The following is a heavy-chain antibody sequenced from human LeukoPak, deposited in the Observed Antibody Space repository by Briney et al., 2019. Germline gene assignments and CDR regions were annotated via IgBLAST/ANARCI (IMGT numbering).Heavy chain of an antibody. D-gene: IGHD6-13*01. CDR1: GDSVSSNSAA. CDR3: ARAIRSSWYGNYFDY. CDR2: TYYRSKWYN. J-gene: IGHJ4*02. V-gene: IGHV6-1*01. Sequence: SQTLSLTCAVSGDSVSSNSAAWNWIRQSPSRGLEWLGRTYYRSKWYNDYAVSVKSRITINPDTSKNQFSLQLNSVTPEDTAVYYCARAIRSSWYGNYFDYWGQGTLVTVSS.